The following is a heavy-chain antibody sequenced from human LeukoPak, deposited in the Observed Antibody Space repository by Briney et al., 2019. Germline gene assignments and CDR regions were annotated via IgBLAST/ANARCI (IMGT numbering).Heavy chain of an antibody. J-gene: IGHJ4*02. CDR2: MSYVGIT. D-gene: IGHD4-11*01. Sequence: SETLSLTCPVSGDSISSTTYWWGWIRQSPGKGLEWIGSMSYVGITSYNPSLKSRATISVDTSKNQFSLMLNSVTAADTAVYYCTRLPLDYSLDHWGQGTPVSVSS. CDR3: TRLPLDYSLDH. V-gene: IGHV4-39*01. CDR1: GDSISSTTYW.